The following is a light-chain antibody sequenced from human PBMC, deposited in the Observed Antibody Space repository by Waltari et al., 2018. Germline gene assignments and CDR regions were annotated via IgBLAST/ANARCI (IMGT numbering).Light chain of an antibody. CDR2: DAS. CDR1: QDISIY. J-gene: IGKJ1*01. V-gene: IGKV1-33*01. CDR3: QQYKDLPRT. Sequence: PSSMSASVGDRVSITCQASQDISIYLSWYQQKPGKAPKVLIYDASNLETGVPSRFTGSRSGTDFTFTISSLQPEDIATYYCQQYKDLPRTFGQGTKVEI.